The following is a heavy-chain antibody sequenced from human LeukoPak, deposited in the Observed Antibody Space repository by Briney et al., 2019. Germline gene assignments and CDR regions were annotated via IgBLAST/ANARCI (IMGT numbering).Heavy chain of an antibody. CDR1: GFTFSSYS. Sequence: GGSLRLSCAASGFTFSSYSMNWVRQAPGKGLEWVSSISDSSSYTYYADSLKGRFTISRDNAKNSLYLQMNSLRAEDTAVYYCARDKTVADLDYWGQGTLVTVSS. D-gene: IGHD6-19*01. V-gene: IGHV3-21*01. CDR3: ARDKTVADLDY. CDR2: ISDSSSYT. J-gene: IGHJ4*02.